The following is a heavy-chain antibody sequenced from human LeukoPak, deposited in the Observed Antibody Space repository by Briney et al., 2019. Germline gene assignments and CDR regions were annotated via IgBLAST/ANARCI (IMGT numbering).Heavy chain of an antibody. V-gene: IGHV4-34*01. D-gene: IGHD3-10*01. CDR2: IDHSGNT. CDR1: GGSFSGYY. CDR3: ARGGYYGSGNDFRFDP. Sequence: SETLSLTCTVYGGSFSGYYWSLIRQPPGKGLEWIGEIDHSGNTNYIPSPKSRVAISVDTSKNQFSLRLNSVTAADTAVYYCARGGYYGSGNDFRFDPWGQGTLVTVSS. J-gene: IGHJ5*02.